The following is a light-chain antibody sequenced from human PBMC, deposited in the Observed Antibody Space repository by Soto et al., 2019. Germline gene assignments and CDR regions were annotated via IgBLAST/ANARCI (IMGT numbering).Light chain of an antibody. CDR3: QQLNSYSFT. CDR1: EGISSY. V-gene: IGKV1-9*01. J-gene: IGKJ3*01. Sequence: DIQLTQSPSFLSASVGDRVTITCRASEGISSYLAWYQQKTGKAPKLLIYAASTLQSGVPSRFSGSGSGTEFALTISSLQPEDFATYYCQQLNSYSFTFGPGTKVDIK. CDR2: AAS.